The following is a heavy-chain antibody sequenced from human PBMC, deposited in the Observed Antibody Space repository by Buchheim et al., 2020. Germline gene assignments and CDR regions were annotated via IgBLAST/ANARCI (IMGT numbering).Heavy chain of an antibody. CDR3: VRDVSSWPDNWFDV. CDR1: EFTFSVYS. CDR2: VSYNGSKT. D-gene: IGHD6-13*01. Sequence: QVQLVESGGGVVQPGRSLRLSCAASEFTFSVYSMHWVRQAPGKGLEWVAVVSYNGSKTHYADSVKGRFIISRDNSMNTLSLQMSSHRAGDTAMYYCVRDVSSWPDNWFDVWGQGIL. V-gene: IGHV3-30-3*01. J-gene: IGHJ5*01.